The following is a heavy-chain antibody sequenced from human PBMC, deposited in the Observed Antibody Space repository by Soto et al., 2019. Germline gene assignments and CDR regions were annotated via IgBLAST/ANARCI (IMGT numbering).Heavy chain of an antibody. Sequence: QVQLQQWGAGLLKPSETLSLTCGVYGGSLSGNYWSWIRQPPGEGLEWIGEINPGGSNNDSPSLTSRATISADTSKNQFSLKLSSVIAADTAVYYCARGRDGGGASWGQGTLVTVSS. CDR3: ARGRDGGGAS. CDR2: INPGGSN. J-gene: IGHJ5*02. D-gene: IGHD2-21*01. V-gene: IGHV4-34*04. CDR1: GGSLSGNY.